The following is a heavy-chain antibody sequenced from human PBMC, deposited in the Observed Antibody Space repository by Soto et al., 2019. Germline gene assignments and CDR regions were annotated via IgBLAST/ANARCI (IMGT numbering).Heavy chain of an antibody. CDR3: AKDSGPPPEAPPTLTTGGPIDY. D-gene: IGHD4-17*01. V-gene: IGHV3-23*01. Sequence: EVQLLESGGGLVQPGGSLRLSCAASGFTFSSYAMSWVRQAPGKGLEWVSAISGSGGSTYYADSVKGRFTISRDNSKNTLYLQMNSLRAEDTAVYYCAKDSGPPPEAPPTLTTGGPIDYWGQGTLVTVSS. CDR1: GFTFSSYA. CDR2: ISGSGGST. J-gene: IGHJ4*02.